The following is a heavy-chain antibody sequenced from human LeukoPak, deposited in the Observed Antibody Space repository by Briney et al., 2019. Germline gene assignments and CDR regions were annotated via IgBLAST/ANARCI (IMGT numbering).Heavy chain of an antibody. D-gene: IGHD6-6*01. CDR1: GGTFSSYT. CDR2: IIPILGIA. CDR3: AREAIAARPSWFDP. V-gene: IGHV1-69*04. Sequence: SVKVSCKASGGTFSSYTISWVRQAPGQGLEWMGRIIPILGIANYAQKFQGRVTSPADKSTSTAYMELSSLRSEDTAVYYCAREAIAARPSWFDPWGQGTLVTVSS. J-gene: IGHJ5*02.